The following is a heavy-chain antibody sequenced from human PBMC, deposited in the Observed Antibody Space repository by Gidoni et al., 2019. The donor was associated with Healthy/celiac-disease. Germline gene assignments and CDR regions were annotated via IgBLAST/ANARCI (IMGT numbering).Heavy chain of an antibody. Sequence: QVQLVESGGGVVQPGRSLRLSCVASGFTFSSYALHWVRQAPGKGLEWVAVISNDGSSKYYTDPVKCRFTSSRDNSKNTLYLQMDSLRAEDTAVYYCAKARGASDYDILTGYYRIYYYYGMDVWGQGTTVTVAS. J-gene: IGHJ6*02. D-gene: IGHD3-9*01. V-gene: IGHV3-30*18. CDR3: AKARGASDYDILTGYYRIYYYYGMDV. CDR2: ISNDGSSK. CDR1: GFTFSSYA.